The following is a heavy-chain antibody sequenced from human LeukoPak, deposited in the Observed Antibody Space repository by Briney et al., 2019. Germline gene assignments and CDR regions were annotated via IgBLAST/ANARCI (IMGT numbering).Heavy chain of an antibody. J-gene: IGHJ4*02. V-gene: IGHV3-23*01. Sequence: TGGSLRLFCAASGFTFSSYALSWVRQAPGKGLEWVSAISGSGAKTFYADSVKGRFTISRDNSKNTLYLQMNSLRAEDTSVYYCAKDLGYSFDYWGQGTLVTVSS. CDR2: ISGSGAKT. CDR3: AKDLGYSFDY. D-gene: IGHD5-18*01. CDR1: GFTFSSYA.